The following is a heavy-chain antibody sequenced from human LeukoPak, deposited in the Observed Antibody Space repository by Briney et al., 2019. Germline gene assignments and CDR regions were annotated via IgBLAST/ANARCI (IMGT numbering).Heavy chain of an antibody. CDR2: IYYSGST. J-gene: IGHJ5*02. CDR3: ARVQSRLSWFDP. Sequence: SQTLSLTCTVSGGSISSGTYYWGWIRQPPGKGLEWIGSIYYSGSTYYNPSLRSRVTISVDTSKNQFSLRLGSVTAADTAVYYCARVQSRLSWFDPWGQGTLVTVSS. CDR1: GGSISSGTYY. V-gene: IGHV4-39*07.